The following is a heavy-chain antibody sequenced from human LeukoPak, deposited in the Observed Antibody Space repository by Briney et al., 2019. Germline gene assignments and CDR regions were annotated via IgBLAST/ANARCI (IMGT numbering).Heavy chain of an antibody. J-gene: IGHJ1*01. CDR2: ISWNSGSI. CDR1: GFTSYDDA. Sequence: GRSLRLSCAASGFTSYDDAMHWVRQAPRKGLEWVSGISWNSGSIGYADSVKGRFTISRDNAKNSLYLQMNSLRAEDTALYYCATGYYYDSRGYYYVRAEYFQHWGQGTLGTVSS. D-gene: IGHD3-22*01. CDR3: ATGYYYDSRGYYYVRAEYFQH. V-gene: IGHV3-9*02.